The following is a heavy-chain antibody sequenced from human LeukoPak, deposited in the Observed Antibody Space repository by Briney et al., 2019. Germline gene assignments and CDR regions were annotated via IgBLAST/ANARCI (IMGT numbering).Heavy chain of an antibody. J-gene: IGHJ3*02. CDR2: ISGSGGST. V-gene: IGHV3-23*01. D-gene: IGHD4-17*01. CDR1: GFTFSSYA. CDR3: AKVPDDYGDYVGSEAFDI. Sequence: GGSLRLSCAASGFTFSSYAMSWVGQAPGKGLEGVSAISGSGGSTYYADSVKGRFTISRDNSKNTLYLQMNSLRAEDTAVYYCAKVPDDYGDYVGSEAFDIWGQGTMVTVSS.